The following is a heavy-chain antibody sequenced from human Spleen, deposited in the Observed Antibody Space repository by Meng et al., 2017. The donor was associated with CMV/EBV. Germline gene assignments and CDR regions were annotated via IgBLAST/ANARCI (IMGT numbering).Heavy chain of an antibody. V-gene: IGHV3-30-3*01. Sequence: GGSLRLSCAASGFTFSNYAMTWVRQAPGKGLEWVTLISYDGSNKYYADSVKGRFTLSRDNPKNTLYLQMNSLSAEDTAIYYCARGMDYSASRSYYNVADYWGQGTLVTVSS. CDR3: ARGMDYSASRSYYNVADY. D-gene: IGHD3-10*01. CDR2: ISYDGSNK. CDR1: GFTFSNYA. J-gene: IGHJ4*02.